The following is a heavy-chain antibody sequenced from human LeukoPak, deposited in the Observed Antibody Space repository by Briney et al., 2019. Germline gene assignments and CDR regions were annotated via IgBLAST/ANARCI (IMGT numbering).Heavy chain of an antibody. Sequence: SETLSLTYAVYGGSFSGYYWSWIRQPPGKGLEWIGEINHSGSTNYNPSPKSRVTISVDTSKNQFSLKLSSVTAADTAVYYCARLRIRRGQLWSLPYFDYWGQGTLVTVSS. CDR3: ARLRIRRGQLWSLPYFDY. CDR1: GGSFSGYY. V-gene: IGHV4-34*01. J-gene: IGHJ4*02. CDR2: INHSGST. D-gene: IGHD5-18*01.